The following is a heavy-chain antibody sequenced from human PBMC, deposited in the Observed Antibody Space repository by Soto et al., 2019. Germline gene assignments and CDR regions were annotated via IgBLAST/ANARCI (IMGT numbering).Heavy chain of an antibody. CDR3: AREDLGYYYDSSGYYSPPHAAFDI. J-gene: IGHJ3*02. V-gene: IGHV1-2*02. D-gene: IGHD3-22*01. Sequence: ASVKVSCKASGYTFTGYYMHWVRQAPGQGLEWMGWINPNSGGTNYAQKFQGRVTMTRDTSISTAYMELSRLRSDDTAVYYCAREDLGYYYDSSGYYSPPHAAFDIWGQGTMVTVSS. CDR1: GYTFTGYY. CDR2: INPNSGGT.